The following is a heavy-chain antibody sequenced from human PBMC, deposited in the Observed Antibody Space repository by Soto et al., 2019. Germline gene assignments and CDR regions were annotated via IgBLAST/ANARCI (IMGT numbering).Heavy chain of an antibody. D-gene: IGHD3-22*01. CDR1: GGSISSGDYY. V-gene: IGHV4-30-4*01. CDR2: IYYSGST. CDR3: ARDYERGQKYYDSSGYFRAFDI. Sequence: PSETLCLTCTVSGGSISSGDYYWSWIRQPPGKGLEWIGYIYYSGSTYYNPSLKSRVTISVDTSKNQFSLKLSSVTAADTAVYYCARDYERGQKYYDSSGYFRAFDIWGQGTMVTVSS. J-gene: IGHJ3*02.